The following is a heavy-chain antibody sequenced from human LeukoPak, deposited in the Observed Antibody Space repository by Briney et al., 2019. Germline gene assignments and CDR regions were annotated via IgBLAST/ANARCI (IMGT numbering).Heavy chain of an antibody. CDR2: FNPNSGSA. Sequence: ASVKVSCKASGYTFTSYDINWVRQATGQGLEWMGWFNPNSGSAGYAQNFQGRVTITRDTSASTAYMELSSLRSEDTAVYYCARDFRVSGIAAAGMGYWGQGTLVTVSS. V-gene: IGHV1-8*01. CDR1: GYTFTSYD. CDR3: ARDFRVSGIAAAGMGY. D-gene: IGHD6-13*01. J-gene: IGHJ4*02.